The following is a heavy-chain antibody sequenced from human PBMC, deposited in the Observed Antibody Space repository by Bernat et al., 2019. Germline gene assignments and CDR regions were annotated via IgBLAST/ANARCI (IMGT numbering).Heavy chain of an antibody. V-gene: IGHV3-7*01. CDR1: GFTFSSYW. J-gene: IGHJ6*02. Sequence: EVQLVESGGGVVQPGGSLRLSCAASGFTFSSYWMSWVRQAPGKGLEWVANIKQDGSEKYYVDSVKGRFTISRDNAKNSLYLQMNSLRAEDTAVYYCARAGGYGGNSDYYYGMDVWGQGTTVTVSS. D-gene: IGHD4-23*01. CDR2: IKQDGSEK. CDR3: ARAGGYGGNSDYYYGMDV.